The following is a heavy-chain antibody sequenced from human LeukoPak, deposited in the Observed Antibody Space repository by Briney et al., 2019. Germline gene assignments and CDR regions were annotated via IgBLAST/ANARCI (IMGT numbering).Heavy chain of an antibody. CDR3: ARGPSMAARNFDY. D-gene: IGHD6-6*01. CDR2: ISSSSSYI. CDR1: GFTFSSYS. J-gene: IGHJ4*02. Sequence: GGSLRLSCAASGFTFSSYSMNWVRQAPGKGLEWVSSISSSSSYIYYADSVKGRFTISRDNAKNSLYLQMNSLRAEDTAVYYCARGPSMAARNFDYWGQGTLVTVSS. V-gene: IGHV3-21*01.